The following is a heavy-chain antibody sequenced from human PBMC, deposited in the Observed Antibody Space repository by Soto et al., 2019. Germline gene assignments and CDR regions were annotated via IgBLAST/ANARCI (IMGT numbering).Heavy chain of an antibody. D-gene: IGHD6-19*01. CDR1: GGSFSGYY. J-gene: IGHJ4*02. CDR2: INHSGST. Sequence: SETLSLTCAVYGGSFSGYYWSWIRQPPGKGLEWIGEINHSGSTKYNPSLKSRVTISVDTSKNQFHLKLSSVPAADTAVYYCARGYGYSSGWSSRKRPVCLDYWGQGTLVTVSS. CDR3: ARGYGYSSGWSSRKRPVCLDY. V-gene: IGHV4-34*01.